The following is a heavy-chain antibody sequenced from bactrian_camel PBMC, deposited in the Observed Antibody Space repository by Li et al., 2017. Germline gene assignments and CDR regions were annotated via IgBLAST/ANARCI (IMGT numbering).Heavy chain of an antibody. D-gene: IGHD6*01. Sequence: HVQLVESGGGSVHAGGPLRLSCVTSASTYYSNCMAWFRQAPGKEREVVATIDNHGSVSFQRSVLGRFTISKDNAKNTLYLQMDRLKSEDTAMYYCAADARQYAGSWRSLVADSFDYWGQGTQVTVS. CDR3: AADARQYAGSWRSLVADSFDY. CDR2: IDNHGSV. J-gene: IGHJ4*01. CDR1: ASTYYSNC. V-gene: IGHV3S53*01.